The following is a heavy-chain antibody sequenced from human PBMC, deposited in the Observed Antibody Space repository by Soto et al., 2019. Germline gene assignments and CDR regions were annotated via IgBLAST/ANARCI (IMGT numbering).Heavy chain of an antibody. CDR3: ARVCWEGATNAPFDY. CDR1: GYTFTSYY. V-gene: IGHV1-46*01. CDR2: INPSGVST. D-gene: IGHD1-26*01. Sequence: ASVRVSCKASGYTFTSYYMHWVRQAPGQGLEWMGIINPSGVSTSYAQKFQGRVTMTRDTSTSTVYMELSSLISEDTAVYYCARVCWEGATNAPFDYWGQGTLVTVSS. J-gene: IGHJ4*02.